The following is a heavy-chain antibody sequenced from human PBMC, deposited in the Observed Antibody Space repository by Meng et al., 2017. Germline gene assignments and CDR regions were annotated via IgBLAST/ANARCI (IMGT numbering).Heavy chain of an antibody. CDR2: IIPIFGTA. Sequence: QGQRVRPGAELEKPGASVKVSCKASGYTFTGYYMHWVRQAPGQGLEWMGGIIPIFGTANYAQKFQGRVTITADESTSTAYMELSSLRSEDTAVYYCARQMVRGVILFDYWGQGTLVTVSS. J-gene: IGHJ4*02. CDR3: ARQMVRGVILFDY. D-gene: IGHD3-10*01. V-gene: IGHV1-69*01. CDR1: GYTFTGYY.